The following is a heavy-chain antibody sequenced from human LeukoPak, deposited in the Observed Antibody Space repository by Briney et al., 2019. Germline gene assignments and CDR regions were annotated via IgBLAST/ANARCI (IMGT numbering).Heavy chain of an antibody. CDR1: GSTFSSYA. J-gene: IGHJ4*02. D-gene: IGHD1-1*01. CDR2: ISYDGSNK. Sequence: SLTLSCAASGSTFSSYAMHWVRQAPGKGLEWVAVISYDGSNKYYADSVKGRFTISRDNSKNTLYLQMNSLRAEDTAVYYCAREDNFDGAFDYWGQGTLVTVTA. V-gene: IGHV3-30-3*01. CDR3: AREDNFDGAFDY.